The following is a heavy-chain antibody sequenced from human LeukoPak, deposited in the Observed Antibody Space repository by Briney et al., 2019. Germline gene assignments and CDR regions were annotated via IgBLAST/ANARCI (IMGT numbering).Heavy chain of an antibody. CDR1: GFTFSSYA. Sequence: GGSLRLSCAASGFTFSSYAMSWVRQAPGKGLEWVSAISGSGGSTYYADSVKGRFTISRDNSKNTLYLQMNSLRAEDTAVYYCAKDGVVVVIKTYYFDYWGQGTLVTVSS. J-gene: IGHJ4*02. D-gene: IGHD3-22*01. CDR3: AKDGVVVVIKTYYFDY. V-gene: IGHV3-23*01. CDR2: ISGSGGST.